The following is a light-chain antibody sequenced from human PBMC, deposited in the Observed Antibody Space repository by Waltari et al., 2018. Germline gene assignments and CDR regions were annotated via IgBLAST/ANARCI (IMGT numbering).Light chain of an antibody. J-gene: IGKJ1*01. V-gene: IGKV3-15*01. Sequence: IVMTQSPATLSVSPGERATLSCRASQSVSSNLAWYQQKPGQSPRRLIYGASTRATGIAARFSGSGSGTEFTLTISSLQSEDFALYYCQQYNDWPRTFGQGTKVEI. CDR3: QQYNDWPRT. CDR2: GAS. CDR1: QSVSSN.